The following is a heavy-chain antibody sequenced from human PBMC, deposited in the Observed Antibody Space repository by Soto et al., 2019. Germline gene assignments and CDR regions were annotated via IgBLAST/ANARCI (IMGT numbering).Heavy chain of an antibody. V-gene: IGHV4-59*01. CDR1: GGSISPYY. CDR2: IYYSGST. D-gene: IGHD6-19*01. Sequence: SETLSLTCTVSGGSISPYYWSWIRQPPGQRLEWIAYIYYSGSTSYNPSLKSRLTISVDTSKNQFSVRLSSVTAADTAMYYCARLSSASKDKCYDPWGQGPLGTVSS. CDR3: ARLSSASKDKCYDP. J-gene: IGHJ5*02.